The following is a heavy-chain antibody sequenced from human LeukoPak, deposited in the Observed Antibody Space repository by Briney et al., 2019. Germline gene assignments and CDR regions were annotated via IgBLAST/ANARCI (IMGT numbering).Heavy chain of an antibody. J-gene: IGHJ4*02. CDR2: INPNSGGT. D-gene: IGHD6-13*01. CDR1: GYTFTGYY. V-gene: IGHV1-2*02. CDR3: ARREVISSSWYEGVDY. Sequence: ASVKVSCKASGYTFTGYYMHWLRQAPGQGLEWMGWINPNSGGTNYAQKFQGRVTMTRDTSISTAYMELSRLRSDDTAVYYCARREVISSSWYEGVDYWGQGTLVTVSS.